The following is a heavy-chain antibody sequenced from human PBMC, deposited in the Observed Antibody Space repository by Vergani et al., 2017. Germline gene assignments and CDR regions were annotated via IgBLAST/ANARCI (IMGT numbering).Heavy chain of an antibody. J-gene: IGHJ4*02. CDR2: ISGSGGST. Sequence: EVQLLESGGGLVQPGGSLRLSCVASGFTFSSYAMSWVRQAPGKGLEWVSVISGSGGSTYYADTVKGRFTISRDNSKKTLYMQMNSLRSEETAVYYCAKDEGLYWGQGTLVTVSS. CDR3: AKDEGLY. V-gene: IGHV3-23*01. CDR1: GFTFSSYA.